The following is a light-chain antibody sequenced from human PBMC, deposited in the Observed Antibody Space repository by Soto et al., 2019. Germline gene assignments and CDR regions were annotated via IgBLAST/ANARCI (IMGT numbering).Light chain of an antibody. Sequence: DIQMTQSPSTLSASVGDRVTITCRASQSINDWLAWYQQKPGKAPKLLIYKASSLESGVPSRFSGSGSGTEFTLTISSLQPDDFAVYYCQQRSNWPRGTFGQGTKLEIK. CDR1: QSINDW. CDR3: QQRSNWPRGT. J-gene: IGKJ2*01. V-gene: IGKV1-5*03. CDR2: KAS.